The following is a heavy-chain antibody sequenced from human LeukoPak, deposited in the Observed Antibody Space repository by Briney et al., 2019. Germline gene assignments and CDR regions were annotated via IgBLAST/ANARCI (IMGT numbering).Heavy chain of an antibody. V-gene: IGHV3-11*04. J-gene: IGHJ4*02. CDR1: GFTFSDYY. D-gene: IGHD3-9*01. Sequence: GGSLRLSGAASGFTFSDYYMSWIRQAPGKGLEWVSYISSSGSTIYYADSVKGRFTISRDNAKNSLYLQMNSLRAKDTAVYYCARVRVLRYFDWLLYRRYYFDYWGQGTLVTVSS. CDR2: ISSSGSTI. CDR3: ARVRVLRYFDWLLYRRYYFDY.